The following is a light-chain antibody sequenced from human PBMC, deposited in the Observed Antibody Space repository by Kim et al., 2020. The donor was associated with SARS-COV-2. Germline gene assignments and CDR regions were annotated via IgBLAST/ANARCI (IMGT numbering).Light chain of an antibody. CDR2: EAS. CDR1: QSIGTW. Sequence: DIQMTQSPSTLSVSVGDRVTITCRASQSIGTWLAWYQQKPGKAPRLLIYEASNLDSGVPSRFSGSGSGTKFTLTISSLQTDDFATYYCQQYNRSPGLTFGGGTKVEIK. CDR3: QQYNRSPGLT. V-gene: IGKV1-5*03. J-gene: IGKJ4*01.